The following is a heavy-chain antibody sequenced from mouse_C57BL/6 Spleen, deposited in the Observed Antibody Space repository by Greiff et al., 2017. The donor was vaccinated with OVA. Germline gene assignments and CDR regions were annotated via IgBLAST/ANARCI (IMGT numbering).Heavy chain of an antibody. CDR1: GYTFTSYW. CDR2: IDPSDSEP. J-gene: IGHJ2*01. CDR3: ARERDYDEGGYFDY. D-gene: IGHD2-4*01. V-gene: IGHV1-52*01. Sequence: QVQLQQPGAELVRPGSSVKLSCKASGYTFTSYWMHWVKQRPIQGLEWIGNIDPSDSEPHYNQKFKGKVTLTVDKSSSTTYMQLSRMTSEYYAIDYCARERDYDEGGYFDYWGQGTTLTVSS.